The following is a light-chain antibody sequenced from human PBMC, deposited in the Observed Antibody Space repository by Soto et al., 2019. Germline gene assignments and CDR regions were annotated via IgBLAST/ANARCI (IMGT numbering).Light chain of an antibody. CDR3: QQYVMSPPSWT. J-gene: IGKJ1*01. V-gene: IGKV3-20*01. Sequence: ETVLTQSPGTLSLSPGERATLSCRASQSVSSSYLAWYQQKPGQAPRLLIYDASSRATGIPDRFSGSGSETDFTLTISRLEPGDFAVYYCQQYVMSPPSWTIGQGTKVEI. CDR1: QSVSSSY. CDR2: DAS.